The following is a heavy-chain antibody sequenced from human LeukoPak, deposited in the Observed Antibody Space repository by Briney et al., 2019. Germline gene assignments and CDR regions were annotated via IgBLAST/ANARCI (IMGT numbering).Heavy chain of an antibody. J-gene: IGHJ6*02. V-gene: IGHV1-8*01. Sequence: ASVTVSCKASGYTFTRYDIHWVRPATGQGLEWMGWMNPYSGNTGYAQKFQGRVTMTRNTSISTAYMELSSLRSEDTAVYYCASLDRHSSSWYNYYYGMDVWGQGTTVTVSS. CDR3: ASLDRHSSSWYNYYYGMDV. D-gene: IGHD6-13*01. CDR2: MNPYSGNT. CDR1: GYTFTRYD.